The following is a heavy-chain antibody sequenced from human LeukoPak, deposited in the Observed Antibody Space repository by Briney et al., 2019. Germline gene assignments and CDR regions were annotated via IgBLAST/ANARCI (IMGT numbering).Heavy chain of an antibody. CDR1: GFTFSSYA. CDR3: AKVNQLPIYYYGMDV. Sequence: PGGSLRLSCAASGFTFSSYAMSWVRQAPGKGLEWVSAISGSGGSTYYADSVKGRFTISRDNSKNTLYLQMNSLRAEDTAVYYCAKVNQLPIYYYGMDVWGQGTTVTVSS. CDR2: ISGSGGST. V-gene: IGHV3-23*01. J-gene: IGHJ6*02. D-gene: IGHD2-2*01.